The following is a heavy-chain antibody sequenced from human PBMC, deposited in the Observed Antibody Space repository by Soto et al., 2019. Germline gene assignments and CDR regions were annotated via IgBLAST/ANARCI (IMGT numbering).Heavy chain of an antibody. CDR2: IYSGGST. J-gene: IGHJ4*02. V-gene: IGHV3-66*01. D-gene: IGHD3-22*01. Sequence: GGSLRLSCAASGFTVSSNYMSWVRQAPGKGLGWVSVIYSGGSTYYADSVKGRFTISRDNSKNTLFLQMNSLRAEDTAVYYCARNYYNTSAYRHWGQGALVTVSS. CDR3: ARNYYNTSAYRH. CDR1: GFTVSSNY.